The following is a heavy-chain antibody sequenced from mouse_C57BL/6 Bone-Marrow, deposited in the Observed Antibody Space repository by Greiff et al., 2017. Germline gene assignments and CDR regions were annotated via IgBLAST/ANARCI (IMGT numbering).Heavy chain of an antibody. V-gene: IGHV3-6*01. CDR3: AMEGLDYYGSSCYWYFDV. CDR2: ISYDGSN. J-gene: IGHJ1*03. D-gene: IGHD1-1*01. CDR1: GYSITSGYY. Sequence: ESGPGLVKPSQSLSLTCSVTGYSITSGYYWNWIRQFPGNKLVWLGYISYDGSNNYNPSLKNRISITRDTSKNQFFLKLNSVTTEDTATYYCAMEGLDYYGSSCYWYFDVWGTGTTVTVSS.